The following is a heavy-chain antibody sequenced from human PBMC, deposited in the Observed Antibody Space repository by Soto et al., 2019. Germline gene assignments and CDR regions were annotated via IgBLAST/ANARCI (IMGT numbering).Heavy chain of an antibody. V-gene: IGHV1-18*01. D-gene: IGHD1-1*01. CDR1: GYTFTSYG. CDR3: ASSQLPEYYFDY. J-gene: IGHJ4*02. CDR2: ISAYNGNT. Sequence: ASVKVSCKASGYTFTSYGISWVRQAPGQGLEWMGWISAYNGNTNYAQKLQGRVTMTTDTSTSTAYMELRSLRSDDTAVYYCASSQLPEYYFDYWGQGTLVTVSS.